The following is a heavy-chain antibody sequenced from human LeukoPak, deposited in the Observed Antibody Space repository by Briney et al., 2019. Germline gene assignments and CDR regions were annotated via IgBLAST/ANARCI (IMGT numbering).Heavy chain of an antibody. J-gene: IGHJ3*02. CDR2: IIPVFRRG. CDR3: VRGALRYFDWSAGGDDSFHI. Sequence: GSSVKVSCKASGGYISGYAINWVRQAPGQGLEWMGRIIPVFRRGNYAQKFQGRVTIMTDESMSTVYMEVSSLRSEEPAKYYCVRGALRYFDWSAGGDDSFHIWGQGTVVTVSS. V-gene: IGHV1-69*05. CDR1: GGYISGYA. D-gene: IGHD3-9*01.